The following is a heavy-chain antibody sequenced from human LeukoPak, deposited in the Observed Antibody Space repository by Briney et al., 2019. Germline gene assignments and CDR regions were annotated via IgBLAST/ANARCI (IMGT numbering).Heavy chain of an antibody. Sequence: SETLSLTCTVSGGSISSYYWSWIRQPPGKGLEWIGYISYSGSTDYNPSLKSRVTMSVDTSKNQFSLRLTSVTAADTAVYYCSRENGAFSPFGYWGQGTLVIVPS. V-gene: IGHV4-59*12. D-gene: IGHD2-8*01. J-gene: IGHJ4*02. CDR3: SRENGAFSPFGY. CDR1: GGSISSYY. CDR2: ISYSGST.